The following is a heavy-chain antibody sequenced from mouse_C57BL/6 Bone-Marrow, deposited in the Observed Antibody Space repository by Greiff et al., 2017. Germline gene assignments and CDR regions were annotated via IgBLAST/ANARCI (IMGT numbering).Heavy chain of an antibody. CDR3: ARFRDSNDDPMDY. D-gene: IGHD2-12*01. J-gene: IGHJ4*01. V-gene: IGHV1-15*01. CDR1: GYTFTDYE. Sequence: LQLQESGAELVRPGASVTLSCKASGYTFTDYEMHWVKQTPVHGLEWIGAIDPETGGTDYNQKFKGKATLTADKSSSTAYMQLRSLTSEDSAVYYCARFRDSNDDPMDYWGQGTSVTVSS. CDR2: IDPETGGT.